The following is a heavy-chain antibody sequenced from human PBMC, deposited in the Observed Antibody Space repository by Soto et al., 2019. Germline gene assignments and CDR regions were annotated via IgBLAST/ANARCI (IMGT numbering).Heavy chain of an antibody. V-gene: IGHV5-51*01. CDR1: GYSVTNYW. CDR2: IYPGDSDT. D-gene: IGHD4-17*01. Sequence: WESLKISCKGAGYSVTNYWIGWVRQMPGKGLEWMGIIYPGDSDTRYSPSFQGQVTISADKSISTAYLQWSSLRASDTAMYYCASPAGGTVTTRNYYYYGMDVWGQGTTVTVSS. CDR3: ASPAGGTVTTRNYYYYGMDV. J-gene: IGHJ6*02.